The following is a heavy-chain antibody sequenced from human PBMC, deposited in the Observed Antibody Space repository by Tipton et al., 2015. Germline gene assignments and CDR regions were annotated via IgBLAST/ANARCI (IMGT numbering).Heavy chain of an antibody. CDR3: ARLGIPEGGMDV. CDR1: GGSISTSTYY. CDR2: VYYSGST. Sequence: LRLSCTVSGGSISTSTYYWVWIRQPPGKGLEWIGNVYYSGSTYYNSSLKSRVTISVDTPKNQFSLKLNSVTAADTAVYFCARLGIPEGGMDVWGQGTTVTVSS. J-gene: IGHJ6*02. D-gene: IGHD1-14*01. V-gene: IGHV4-39*01.